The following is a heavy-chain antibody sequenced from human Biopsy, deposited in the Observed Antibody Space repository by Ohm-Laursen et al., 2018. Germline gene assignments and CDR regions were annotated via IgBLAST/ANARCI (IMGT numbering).Heavy chain of an antibody. V-gene: IGHV4-34*01. D-gene: IGHD5-12*01. CDR3: ARGSGYFKLDV. J-gene: IGHJ6*02. CDR2: INQSGST. CDR1: GGSSSGYF. Sequence: SETLSLTCAVNGGSSSGYFWNWIRQPPGKGLEWIGEINQSGSTKYNPSLKRRATLSADSSNSQFSRRLTSVTAADTAIYYCARGSGYFKLDVWGQGTTVTVSS.